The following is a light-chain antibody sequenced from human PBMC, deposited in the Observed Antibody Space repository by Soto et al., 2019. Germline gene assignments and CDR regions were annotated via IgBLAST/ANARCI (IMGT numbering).Light chain of an antibody. Sequence: DIQMTQSPSSLSASVGDRVTITCQASQDISNYLNWYQQKPGKAPKLLIYDASNLETGVPARFSGSGSGTDFTFNISSLQPEDIATYYCQQYDTLPPWTFGQGTKVEIK. CDR2: DAS. CDR3: QQYDTLPPWT. CDR1: QDISNY. V-gene: IGKV1-33*01. J-gene: IGKJ1*01.